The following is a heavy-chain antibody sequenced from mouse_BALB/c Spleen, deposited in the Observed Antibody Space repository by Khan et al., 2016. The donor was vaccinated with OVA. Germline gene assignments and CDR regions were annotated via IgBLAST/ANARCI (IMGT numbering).Heavy chain of an antibody. CDR1: GYSFTNYY. V-gene: IGHV1S135*01. D-gene: IGHD2-13*01. CDR2: IDPFNGGT. CDR3: TRLGTTGWFAY. Sequence: EVKLVESGPELMKPGASVKISCTASGYSFTNYYIHWVKQSHGQSLEWIGYIDPFNGGTNYNQKFKGTATLTVDKSSSTAYMHLSSLTSEDSAVYYCTRLGTTGWFAYGGQGTLVTVSA. J-gene: IGHJ3*01.